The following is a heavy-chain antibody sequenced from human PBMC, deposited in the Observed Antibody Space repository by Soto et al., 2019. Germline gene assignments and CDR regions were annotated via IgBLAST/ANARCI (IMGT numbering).Heavy chain of an antibody. Sequence: SETLSLTCTVPGGSISSYYWSWIRQPPGKGLEWIGYIYYSGSTNYNPSLKSRVTISVDTSKNQFSLKLSSVTAADTAVYYCARPYDSSGYKDAFDIWGQGTMVTVSS. V-gene: IGHV4-59*01. CDR1: GGSISSYY. CDR2: IYYSGST. CDR3: ARPYDSSGYKDAFDI. D-gene: IGHD3-22*01. J-gene: IGHJ3*02.